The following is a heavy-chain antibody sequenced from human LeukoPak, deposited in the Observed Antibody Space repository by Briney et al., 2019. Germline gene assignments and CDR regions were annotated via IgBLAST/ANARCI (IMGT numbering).Heavy chain of an antibody. CDR1: GFTFSSYA. J-gene: IGHJ6*02. CDR2: ISGSGGST. V-gene: IGHV3-23*01. CDR3: ARFRWGDYYYYGVDV. Sequence: PGGSLRLSCATSGFTFSSYALNWVRHAPGPGLEWVSAISGSGGSTYYADSVKGRFTISRDTSKNIVYLQLNSLRAEDTAIYYCARFRWGDYYYYGVDVWGQGTTVTV. D-gene: IGHD3-16*01.